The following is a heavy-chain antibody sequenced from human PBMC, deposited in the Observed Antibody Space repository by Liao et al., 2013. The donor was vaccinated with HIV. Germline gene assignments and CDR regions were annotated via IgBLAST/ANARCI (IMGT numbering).Heavy chain of an antibody. V-gene: IGHV4-4*07. Sequence: QVQLQESGPGLVQPSETLSLTCSVSGGSVSNYYWNWIRQPAGRGLEWIGHIKGTGKVNYNPSLDNRVTMSVDTSRNQVSLKLISATAADTAVYFCARATYYKNFWSGRSGSDWFDPWGPGTLVTVSA. J-gene: IGHJ5*02. CDR1: GGSVSNYY. CDR3: ARATYYKNFWSGRSGSDWFDP. CDR2: IKGTGKV. D-gene: IGHD3-3*02.